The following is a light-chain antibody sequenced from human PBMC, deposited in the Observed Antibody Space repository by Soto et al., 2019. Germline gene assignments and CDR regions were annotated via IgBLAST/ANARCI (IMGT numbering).Light chain of an antibody. CDR2: AVS. CDR3: SSYTSDSSYD. J-gene: IGLJ1*01. V-gene: IGLV2-14*01. CDR1: SSDVGLYDY. Sequence: QSLLTQPASVSGSPGQSITISCTGTSSDVGLYDYVSWYQQHPGKAPQLMIYAVSNRPSGVSNRFSTSKSGNTASLFISGLQAEDEADYYCSSYTSDSSYDFGSGTKVTVL.